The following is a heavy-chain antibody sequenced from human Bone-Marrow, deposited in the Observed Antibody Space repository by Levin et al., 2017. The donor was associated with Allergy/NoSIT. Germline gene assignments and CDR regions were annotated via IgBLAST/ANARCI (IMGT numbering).Heavy chain of an antibody. Sequence: LRLSCAVSGASISSGNYYWTWIRLPPGTGLEWIGYIYYTGNTYSNPSLKSRMTMSIDTSKNQFSLHLNSVTAADTAVYYCSTIQDKDAFDLWGHGTMVTVSS. J-gene: IGHJ3*01. CDR3: STIQDKDAFDL. V-gene: IGHV4-30-4*01. CDR1: GASISSGNYY. D-gene: IGHD3-3*01. CDR2: IYYTGNT.